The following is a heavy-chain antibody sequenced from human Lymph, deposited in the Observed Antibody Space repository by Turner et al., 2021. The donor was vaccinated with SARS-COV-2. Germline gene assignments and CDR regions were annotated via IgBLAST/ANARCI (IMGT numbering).Heavy chain of an antibody. Sequence: QVQLQESGPGLVKPSQTLSLTCTVSGGSISSGGYYWSWIRQHPGKGLGWIGYIYYSGSTYYNPSLKSRVSISVDTSKNQFSLKLSSVTAADTAVYYCARDYGGNSNYFDYWGQGTLVTVSS. CDR2: IYYSGST. V-gene: IGHV4-31*03. CDR1: GGSISSGGYY. CDR3: ARDYGGNSNYFDY. J-gene: IGHJ4*02. D-gene: IGHD4-17*01.